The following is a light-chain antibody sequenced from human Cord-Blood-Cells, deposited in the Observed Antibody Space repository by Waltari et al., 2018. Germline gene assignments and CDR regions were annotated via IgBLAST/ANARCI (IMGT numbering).Light chain of an antibody. CDR2: GAS. Sequence: EIVLTQSPGTLSLSPGERATVSCRASQSVSSSHLAWYQQKPGQAPRLLIYGASRRATGIPDSFSGSGSGTAFTLTISRLEPEDFAVYYCQQYASSPRTFGQGTKLKIK. V-gene: IGKV3-20*01. CDR3: QQYASSPRT. CDR1: QSVSSSH. J-gene: IGKJ2*01.